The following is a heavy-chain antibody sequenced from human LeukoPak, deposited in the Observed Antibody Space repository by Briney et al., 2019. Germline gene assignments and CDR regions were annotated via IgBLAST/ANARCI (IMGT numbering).Heavy chain of an antibody. V-gene: IGHV3-53*01. CDR2: IYSGGST. CDR1: VFTVSSNY. D-gene: IGHD5-18*01. CDR3: ASSQDTAMVEFY. J-gene: IGHJ4*02. Sequence: PGGSLRLSCAASVFTVSSNYMSWVRQAPGKGLEWVSVIYSGGSTYYADSVKGRFTISRDNSKNTLYLQMNSLRAEDTAVYYCASSQDTAMVEFYWGQGTLVTVSS.